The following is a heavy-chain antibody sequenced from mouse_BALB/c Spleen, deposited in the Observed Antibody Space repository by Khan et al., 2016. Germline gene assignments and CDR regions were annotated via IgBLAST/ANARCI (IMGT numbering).Heavy chain of an antibody. CDR1: GYAFSSYW. CDR2: IYPGDGDT. Sequence: QVQLKESGAELVRPGSSVKISCKASGYAFSSYWMNWVKQRPGQGLEWIGQIYPGDGDTNYNGKFKGKATLTADKSSSTAYMQLSSLTSEDSAVYFCARVGSSGYVAWFAYWGQGTLVTVSA. J-gene: IGHJ3*01. D-gene: IGHD3-1*01. CDR3: ARVGSSGYVAWFAY. V-gene: IGHV1-80*01.